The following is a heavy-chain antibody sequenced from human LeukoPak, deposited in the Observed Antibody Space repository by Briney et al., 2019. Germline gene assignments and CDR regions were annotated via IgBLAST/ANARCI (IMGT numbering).Heavy chain of an antibody. J-gene: IGHJ6*03. CDR1: GFTFSSYS. CDR3: ARSRNYYYMDV. Sequence: GGSLRLSCAASGFTFSSYSMNWVRQAPGKGLEWVSYISSSGSTIYYADSVKGRFTISRDNAKNSLYLQMNSLRAEDTAVYYCARSRNYYYMDVWGKGTTVTVSS. CDR2: ISSSGSTI. V-gene: IGHV3-48*01.